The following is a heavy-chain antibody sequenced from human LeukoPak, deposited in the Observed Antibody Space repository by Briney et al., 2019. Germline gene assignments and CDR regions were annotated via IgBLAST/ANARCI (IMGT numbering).Heavy chain of an antibody. CDR3: TRDCSSTSCFGHFDY. CDR1: GFTFGDYA. V-gene: IGHV3-49*03. D-gene: IGHD2-2*01. Sequence: GGSLRLSCTASGFTFGDYAMSWFRQAPGKGLEWVGFIRGKAYGGTTEYAASGKGRFTISRDDSKSIAYLQMNSLKTEDTAVYYCTRDCSSTSCFGHFDYWGQGTLVTVSS. J-gene: IGHJ4*02. CDR2: IRGKAYGGTT.